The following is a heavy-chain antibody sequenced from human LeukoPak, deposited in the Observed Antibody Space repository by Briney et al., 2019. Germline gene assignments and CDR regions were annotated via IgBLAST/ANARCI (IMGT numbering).Heavy chain of an antibody. J-gene: IGHJ6*02. Sequence: GGSLRLSCAASGFTFDDYGMSWVRQAPGKGLEWFSGINWNGGSTGYADSVKGRYTISRDNAKNSLYLQMNSLRAEDTALYHCARSSGNYYYYGMDVWGQGTTVTVSS. CDR2: INWNGGST. V-gene: IGHV3-20*01. CDR1: GFTFDDYG. CDR3: ARSSGNYYYYGMDV.